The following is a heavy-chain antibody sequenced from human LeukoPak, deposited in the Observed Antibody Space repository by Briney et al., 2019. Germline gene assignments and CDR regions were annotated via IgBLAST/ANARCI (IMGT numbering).Heavy chain of an antibody. CDR3: ARGIPRAYCSSTSCYPNWFDP. CDR2: MNPNSGNT. J-gene: IGHJ5*02. V-gene: IGHV1-8*01. Sequence: ASVKVSCKASGYTFTSYDINWVRQATGQGLEWMGWMNPNSGNTNYAQKFQGRVTMTRDTSISTAYMELSRLRSDDTAVYYCARGIPRAYCSSTSCYPNWFDPWGQGTLVTVSS. CDR1: GYTFTSYD. D-gene: IGHD2-2*01.